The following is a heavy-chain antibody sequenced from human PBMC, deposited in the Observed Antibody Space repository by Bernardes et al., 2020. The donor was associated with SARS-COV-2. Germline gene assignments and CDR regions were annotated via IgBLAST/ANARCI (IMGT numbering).Heavy chain of an antibody. J-gene: IGHJ6*03. Sequence: GGSLRLSCAASGFTFSSYSMNWVRQAPGKGLEWVSSISSSSSYIYYADSVKGRFTISRDNAKNSLYLQMNSLRAEDTAVYYCARISTHYYYMDVWGKGTTVTVSS. D-gene: IGHD4-17*01. CDR3: ARISTHYYYMDV. V-gene: IGHV3-21*01. CDR1: GFTFSSYS. CDR2: ISSSSSYI.